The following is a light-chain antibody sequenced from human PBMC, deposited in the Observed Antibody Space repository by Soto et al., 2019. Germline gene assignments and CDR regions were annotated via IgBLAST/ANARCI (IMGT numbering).Light chain of an antibody. CDR2: GAS. J-gene: IGKJ1*01. CDR3: HYGNSPPWT. V-gene: IGKV3-20*01. CDR1: QSVSSYS. Sequence: VLTQSPGTLSLSPGERATLSCRASQSVSSYSLAWYQQKPGQAPRLLIGGASSRATGIPDRFSGSGSGTDCTLTITRLEPEDFAVYYCHYGNSPPWTFGQGTKVESK.